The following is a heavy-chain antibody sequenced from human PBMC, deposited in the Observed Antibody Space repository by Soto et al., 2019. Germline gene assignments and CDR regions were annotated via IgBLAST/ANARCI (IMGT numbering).Heavy chain of an antibody. CDR2: IYYSGST. D-gene: IGHD3-22*01. J-gene: IGHJ4*02. CDR1: GGSISSSSYY. Sequence: SETLSLTCTVSGGSISSSSYYWGWIRQPPGKGLEWIGSIYYSGSTYYNPSLKSRVTISVDTAKNQFSLKLRSETAADTAVYYCARQSPPDYYDSGGYYYVPPYFDYWGQGTLVTVSS. V-gene: IGHV4-39*01. CDR3: ARQSPPDYYDSGGYYYVPPYFDY.